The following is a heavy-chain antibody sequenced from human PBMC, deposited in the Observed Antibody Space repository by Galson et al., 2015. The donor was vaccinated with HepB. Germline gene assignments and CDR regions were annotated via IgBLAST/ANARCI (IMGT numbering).Heavy chain of an antibody. D-gene: IGHD6-13*01. CDR2: ISAYNGNT. Sequence: SVKVSCKASGYTFTSYGISWVRQAPGQGLEWMGWISAYNGNTNDAQKLQGRVTMTTDTSTNTAYMELGSLRSDDTAVYYCARGVMYSSSWSPLDYWGQGTLVTVSS. J-gene: IGHJ4*02. V-gene: IGHV1-18*04. CDR3: ARGVMYSSSWSPLDY. CDR1: GYTFTSYG.